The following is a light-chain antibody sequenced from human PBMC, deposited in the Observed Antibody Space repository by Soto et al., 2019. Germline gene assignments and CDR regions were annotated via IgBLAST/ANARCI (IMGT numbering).Light chain of an antibody. V-gene: IGLV2-14*01. CDR2: EVS. Sequence: QSVLTQPASVSGSPGQSITISCTGTSSDVGGYSYVSWYQQHPGKTPNLMIYEVSNRPSGVSHRFSGSKSGNTASLTISGLQTEDEADYYCSSFSSITREVFGGGTKLTVL. CDR1: SSDVGGYSY. CDR3: SSFSSITREV. J-gene: IGLJ2*01.